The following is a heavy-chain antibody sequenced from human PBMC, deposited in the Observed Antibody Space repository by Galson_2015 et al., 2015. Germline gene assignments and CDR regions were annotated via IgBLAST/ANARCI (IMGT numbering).Heavy chain of an antibody. CDR1: GFTFSSYD. D-gene: IGHD2-15*01. V-gene: IGHV3-33*01. CDR2: IWYDGNKK. Sequence: SLRLSCAASGFTFSSYDMHWVRQAPGKGLMWVAVIWYDGNKKYYADSVKGRFTISRDNSKNTLYLQMNSLRAEDTAVYYCARGYCSGGSCYSSSEDYDYWGQGTLVTVSS. CDR3: ARGYCSGGSCYSSSEDYDY. J-gene: IGHJ4*02.